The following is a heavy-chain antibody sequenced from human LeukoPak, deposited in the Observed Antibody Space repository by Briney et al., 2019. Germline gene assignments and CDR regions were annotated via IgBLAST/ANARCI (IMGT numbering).Heavy chain of an antibody. CDR1: GGSISSYY. D-gene: IGHD4-17*01. V-gene: IGHV4-59*01. CDR3: ARERNDYGDSYYFDY. Sequence: SETLSLTCTVSGGSISSYYWSWIRRPPGKGLEWIGYIYYSGSTNYNPSLKSRVTISVDTSKNQFSLKLSSVTAADTAVYYCARERNDYGDSYYFDYWGQGTLVTVSS. CDR2: IYYSGST. J-gene: IGHJ4*02.